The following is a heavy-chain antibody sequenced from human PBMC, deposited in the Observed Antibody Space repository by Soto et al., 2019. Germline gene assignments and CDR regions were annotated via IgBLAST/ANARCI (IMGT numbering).Heavy chain of an antibody. CDR3: ARTQRRGDFWAFDY. Sequence: GASVKVSCKASGGTFSSYAISWVRQAPGQGLEWMGGIIPIFGTANYAQKFQGRVTITADESTSTAYMELSSLRSEDTAVYYCARTQRRGDFWAFDYWGQGTLVTVSS. D-gene: IGHD3-3*01. CDR1: GGTFSSYA. V-gene: IGHV1-69*13. CDR2: IIPIFGTA. J-gene: IGHJ4*02.